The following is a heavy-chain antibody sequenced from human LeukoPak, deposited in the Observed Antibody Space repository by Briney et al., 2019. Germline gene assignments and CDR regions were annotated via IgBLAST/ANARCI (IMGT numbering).Heavy chain of an antibody. CDR2: IWYYGRNK. J-gene: IGHJ3*02. CDR1: GFPFSSYR. CDR3: ARVRRDILTGYYRLDAFDI. D-gene: IGHD3-9*01. V-gene: IGHV3-33*01. Sequence: GGSLRLSCAASGFPFSSYRMHWVRQAPGKGLEGVAVIWYYGRNKYYADSVKGRFTISRDNSKNTLYLQMNSLRAEDTAVYYCARVRRDILTGYYRLDAFDIWGQGTMVTVSS.